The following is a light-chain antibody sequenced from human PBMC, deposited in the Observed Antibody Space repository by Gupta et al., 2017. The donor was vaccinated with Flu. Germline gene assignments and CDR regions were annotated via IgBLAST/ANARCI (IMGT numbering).Light chain of an antibody. V-gene: IGKV1-39*01. CDR3: QQSDTVPDT. J-gene: IGKJ2*01. CDR2: SAS. Sequence: DILMTQSPPSLSAFVGDRVTITCRASEDISTFLSWYQQKPGKAPDLIIYSASSLQFGVPSRFTGSGSGTEFALTISRLQPEDVGTYYCQQSDTVPDTFGQGTKVDIK. CDR1: EDISTF.